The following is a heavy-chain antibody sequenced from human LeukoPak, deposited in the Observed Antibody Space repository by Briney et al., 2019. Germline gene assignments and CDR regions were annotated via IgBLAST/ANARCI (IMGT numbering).Heavy chain of an antibody. CDR1: GFTSDGYA. J-gene: IGHJ4*02. Sequence: GGSLRLSCAASGFTSDGYAMHWVRQAPGKGLEWVSGISWNSGSIGYADSVKGRFTISRDNAKNSLYLQMNSLRAEDTALYYCARGTSFDYWGQGALVTVSS. CDR2: ISWNSGSI. CDR3: ARGTSFDY. V-gene: IGHV3-9*02.